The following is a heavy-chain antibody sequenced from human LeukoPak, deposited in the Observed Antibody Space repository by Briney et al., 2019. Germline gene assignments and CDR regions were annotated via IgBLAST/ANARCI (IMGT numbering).Heavy chain of an antibody. CDR2: ISGSGGAT. CDR1: GFTFSSYA. Sequence: GGSLRLSCAASGFTFSSYALSWVRQAPGKGLEWVSAISGSGGATYYADSVKGRFTISRDNSKNTLYLQMNSLRAEDTAVYYCAKDKTSSSFEYFQHWGQGTLVTVSS. J-gene: IGHJ1*01. CDR3: AKDKTSSSFEYFQH. V-gene: IGHV3-23*01. D-gene: IGHD6-6*01.